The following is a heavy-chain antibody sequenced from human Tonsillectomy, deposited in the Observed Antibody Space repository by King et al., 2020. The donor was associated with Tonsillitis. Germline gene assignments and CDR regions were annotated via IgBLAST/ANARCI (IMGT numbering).Heavy chain of an antibody. CDR3: ARVLLSGIESYDSWGCPVSKNYYYYGIDV. CDR1: GFTFSGHA. CDR2: ASYDGSNK. Sequence: AQLVESGGGVVPPGRSLRLSCAASGFTFSGHAMHWARQAPGQGLEGVAVASYDGSNKYYADSVKGRFTIYRDSSKNTLYLQMNRLRVEDTAVYYCARVLLSGIESYDSWGCPVSKNYYYYGIDVWGQGTPVTVSS. V-gene: IGHV3-30*04. D-gene: IGHD3-3*01. J-gene: IGHJ6*02.